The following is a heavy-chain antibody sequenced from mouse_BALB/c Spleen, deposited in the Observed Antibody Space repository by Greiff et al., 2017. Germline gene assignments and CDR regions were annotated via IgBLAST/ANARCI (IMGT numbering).Heavy chain of an antibody. J-gene: IGHJ3*01. CDR3: TRDGKGPFFAY. CDR1: GFTFSNYW. D-gene: IGHD2-3*01. V-gene: IGHV6-6*02. Sequence: EVHLVESGGGLVQPGGSMKLSCVASGFTFSNYWMNWVRQSPEKGLEWVAEIRLKSNNYATHYAESVKGRFTISRDDSKSSVYLQMNNLRAEDTGIYYCTRDGKGPFFAYWGQGTLVTVSA. CDR2: IRLKSNNYAT.